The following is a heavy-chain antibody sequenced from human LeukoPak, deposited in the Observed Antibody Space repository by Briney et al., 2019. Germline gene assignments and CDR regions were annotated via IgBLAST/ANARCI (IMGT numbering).Heavy chain of an antibody. D-gene: IGHD2-15*01. CDR2: SYYSGST. Sequence: SETLSLTCTVSGGSISSYYWSWIRQPPGKGLEWIGYSYYSGSTNYKPSLKSQVTISVDTSKNQFSLKLSSVTAADTAVYYCARTGIIGYCSGGSCPFDYWGQGTLVTVSS. J-gene: IGHJ4*02. CDR1: GGSISSYY. CDR3: ARTGIIGYCSGGSCPFDY. V-gene: IGHV4-59*01.